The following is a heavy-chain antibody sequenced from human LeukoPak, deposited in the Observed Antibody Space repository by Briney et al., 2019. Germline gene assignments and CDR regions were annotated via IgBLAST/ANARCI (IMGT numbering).Heavy chain of an antibody. J-gene: IGHJ3*02. CDR1: GGSISSYY. CDR3: ARERSGSYSAFDI. Sequence: PSETLSLTCTVSGGSISSYYWSWIRQPPGKGLEWIGYIYYSGSTNYNPSLKSRVTISVDTSKNQFSLKLSSVTAADTAVYYCARERSGSYSAFDIWGQGTMVTVSS. CDR2: IYYSGST. V-gene: IGHV4-59*12. D-gene: IGHD1-26*01.